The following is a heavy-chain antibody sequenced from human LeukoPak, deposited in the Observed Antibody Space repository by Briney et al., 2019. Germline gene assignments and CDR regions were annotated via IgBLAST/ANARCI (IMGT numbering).Heavy chain of an antibody. J-gene: IGHJ4*02. V-gene: IGHV1-69*06. CDR2: IIPIFGTA. D-gene: IGHD5-24*01. Sequence: GASVKVSCKASGYTFTSYGISWVRQAPGQGLEWMGGIIPIFGTANYAQKFQGRVTITADKSTSTAYMELSSLRSEDTAVYYCARGRDGYKIRSQFDYWGQGTLVTVSS. CDR1: GYTFTSYG. CDR3: ARGRDGYKIRSQFDY.